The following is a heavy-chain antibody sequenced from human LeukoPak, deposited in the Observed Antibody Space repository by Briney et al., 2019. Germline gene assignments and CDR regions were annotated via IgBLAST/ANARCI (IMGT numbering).Heavy chain of an antibody. CDR2: IYPGDSDT. J-gene: IGHJ3*02. Sequence: GESLKISCKGSGYSFTSYWIGWVRQMPGKGLEWMGIIYPGDSDTRYSPSFQGQVTISADKSISTAYLQWSSLRASDTAMYYCARLLRPLNYADAFDIWGQGTMVTVSS. D-gene: IGHD1-7*01. V-gene: IGHV5-51*01. CDR3: ARLLRPLNYADAFDI. CDR1: GYSFTSYW.